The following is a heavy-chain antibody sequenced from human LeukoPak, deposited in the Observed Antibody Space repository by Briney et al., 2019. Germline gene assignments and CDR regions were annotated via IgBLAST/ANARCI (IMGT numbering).Heavy chain of an antibody. CDR2: IYGDGTT. Sequence: PGGSLRLSSVAPGFNVSSNYMIWVPQAPGKGLEWVSLIYGDGTTDYADSVKGRFHISRHNSKNTLYLQMNSLRAEDTAVYYCARGIIYLDYWGQGTLVTVSS. CDR1: GFNVSSNY. D-gene: IGHD3-10*01. V-gene: IGHV3-53*04. J-gene: IGHJ4*02. CDR3: ARGIIYLDY.